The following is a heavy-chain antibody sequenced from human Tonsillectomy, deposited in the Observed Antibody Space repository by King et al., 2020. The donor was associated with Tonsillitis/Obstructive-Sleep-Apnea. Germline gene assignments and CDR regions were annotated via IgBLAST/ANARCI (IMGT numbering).Heavy chain of an antibody. D-gene: IGHD1-26*01. CDR3: ARDPFPPSGSPGPD. CDR1: GGSISSYY. CDR2: IYYSGST. J-gene: IGHJ4*02. V-gene: IGHV4-59*01. Sequence: LQLQESGPGLVKPSETLSLTCTVSGGSISSYYWSWIRQPPGKGLEWIGYIYYSGSTNYNPSLKSRVTISVDTSKNQFSLKLSSVTAADTAVYYCARDPFPPSGSPGPDWGQGTLVTVSS.